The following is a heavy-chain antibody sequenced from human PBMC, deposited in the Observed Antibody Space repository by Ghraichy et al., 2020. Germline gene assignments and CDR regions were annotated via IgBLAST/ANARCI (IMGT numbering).Heavy chain of an antibody. D-gene: IGHD6-13*01. CDR1: GFIFRNYG. V-gene: IGHV3-23*01. Sequence: GGSLRLSCTASGFIFRNYGMNWVRQAPGKGLEWVSLVRAGGQTYYADSVVGRFIVSRDDSANMLHLQMNNLKAEDTAVYFCVKDHDPLPTTSWYGPRPFDYWGQGVQVTVSS. CDR2: LVRAGGQT. CDR3: VKDHDPLPTTSWYGPRPFDY. J-gene: IGHJ4*02.